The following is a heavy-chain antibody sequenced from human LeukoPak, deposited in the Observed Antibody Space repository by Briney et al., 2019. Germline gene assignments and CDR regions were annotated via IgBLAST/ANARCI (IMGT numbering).Heavy chain of an antibody. CDR1: GFTFSSYV. V-gene: IGHV3-23*01. D-gene: IGHD6-6*01. CDR3: AKGTRVAARSLTPFDY. J-gene: IGHJ4*02. CDR2: ISGSGGST. Sequence: GGSLRLSCAASGFTFSSYVMNWVRQAPGKGLGWVSGISGSGGSTYYADSVKGRFTISRDNSKNTLYLQMNSLRAEDTAVYYCAKGTRVAARSLTPFDYWGQGTLVTVSS.